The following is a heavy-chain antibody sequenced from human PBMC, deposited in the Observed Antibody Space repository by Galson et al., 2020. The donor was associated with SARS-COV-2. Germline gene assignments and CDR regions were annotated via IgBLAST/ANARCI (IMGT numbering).Heavy chain of an antibody. D-gene: IGHD6-13*01. CDR1: GGSISSGSYY. J-gene: IGHJ5*02. CDR3: ARDRGGWAAVWFDP. V-gene: IGHV4-61*02. Sequence: SETLSLTCTVSGGSISSGSYYWSWIRQPAGKGLEWIGRIYTSGSTNYNPSLKSRVTISVDTSKNQFSLKLSSVTAADTAVYYCARDRGGWAAVWFDPWGQGTLVTVSS. CDR2: IYTSGST.